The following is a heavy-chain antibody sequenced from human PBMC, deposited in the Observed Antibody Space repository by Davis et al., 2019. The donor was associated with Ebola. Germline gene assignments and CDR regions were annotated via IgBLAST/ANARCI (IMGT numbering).Heavy chain of an antibody. Sequence: SETLSLTCTVSGGSVSSGSYYWSWIRQPPGKGLEWIGYIYYSGGTNYNPSLKSRVTISVDTSKNQFSLKLSSVTAADTAVYYCARLRMTTVTRKYYFDYWGQGTLVTVSS. V-gene: IGHV4-61*01. CDR2: IYYSGGT. CDR1: GGSVSSGSYY. J-gene: IGHJ4*02. CDR3: ARLRMTTVTRKYYFDY. D-gene: IGHD4-17*01.